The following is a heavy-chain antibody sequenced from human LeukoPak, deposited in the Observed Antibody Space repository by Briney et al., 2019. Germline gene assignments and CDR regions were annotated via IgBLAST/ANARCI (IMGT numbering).Heavy chain of an antibody. CDR3: AKGGRSSQD. Sequence: GGSLRLSCAASGFTFSSYAMSWVRQAPGKGLEWVSAISGSGCSTYYPSSVKCRFTISIYNSKTTLYLQMNSLTAEDTAVYYCAKGGRSSQDCGQGTLVTV. V-gene: IGHV3-23*01. J-gene: IGHJ4*02. CDR1: GFTFSSYA. CDR2: ISGSGCST.